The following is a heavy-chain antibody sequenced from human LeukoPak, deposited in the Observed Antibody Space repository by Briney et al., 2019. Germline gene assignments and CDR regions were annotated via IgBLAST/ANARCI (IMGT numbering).Heavy chain of an antibody. CDR1: GFTFDNYA. D-gene: IGHD2-2*01. CDR3: AKDYCSSTSCYDYYYYYMDV. Sequence: GGSLRLSCAASGFTFDNYAMHWVRQAQRKGLEWVSGIRWNIGSIGYADSVKGRITISRDNAKNSLYLQMNSLRAEDTALYYCAKDYCSSTSCYDYYYYYMDVWGKGTTVTVSS. J-gene: IGHJ6*03. V-gene: IGHV3-9*01. CDR2: IRWNIGSI.